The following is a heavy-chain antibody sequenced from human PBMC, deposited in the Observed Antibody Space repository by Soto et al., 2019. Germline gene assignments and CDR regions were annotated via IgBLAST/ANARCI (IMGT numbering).Heavy chain of an antibody. CDR1: GGSISSSSYY. CDR2: IYYSGST. V-gene: IGHV4-39*01. D-gene: IGHD2-15*01. J-gene: IGHJ6*02. CDR3: ARRSGGSWVKQIYMDV. Sequence: QLQLQESGPGLVKPSETLSLTCTVSGGSISSSSYYWGWIRQPPGKGLEWIGSIYYSGSTYYNPSLKSRVTISVDTSKNQFSLKLSSVTAADTAVYYCARRSGGSWVKQIYMDVWGQGTTVTVSS.